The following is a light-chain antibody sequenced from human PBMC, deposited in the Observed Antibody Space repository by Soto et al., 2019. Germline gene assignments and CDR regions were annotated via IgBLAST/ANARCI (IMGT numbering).Light chain of an antibody. CDR1: QSVTNY. J-gene: IGKJ3*01. CDR3: QQRLNCPPG. Sequence: EIFLTQSPDTLSLSPGERATLTCRASQSVTNYIAWYQQRPGQAPRLLIYDASNRATGVPARFSGSGSGTDFTLNISDLEPVHFGLPYCQQRLNCPPGLGPGPKVDI. V-gene: IGKV3-11*01. CDR2: DAS.